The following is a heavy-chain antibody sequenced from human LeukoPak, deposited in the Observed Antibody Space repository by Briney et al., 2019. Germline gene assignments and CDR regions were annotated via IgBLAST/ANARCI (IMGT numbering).Heavy chain of an antibody. CDR2: IGSSTSHI. Sequence: GGSLRLSCAASGFTFSTYSMTWVRQAPGKGLEWVSSIGSSTSHIYYADSLKGRFTISRDDAKNSLYLQMNSLRAEDTAVYYCARYYYYDSSAYQYYFDYWGQGTLVTVSS. CDR3: ARYYYYDSSAYQYYFDY. J-gene: IGHJ4*02. V-gene: IGHV3-21*01. D-gene: IGHD3-22*01. CDR1: GFTFSTYS.